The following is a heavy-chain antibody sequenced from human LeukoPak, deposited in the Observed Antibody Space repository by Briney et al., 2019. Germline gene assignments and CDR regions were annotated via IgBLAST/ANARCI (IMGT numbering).Heavy chain of an antibody. J-gene: IGHJ6*03. Sequence: ASVKVSSTASGYTFTSYDINWVRQASGQGLEWMGWMNPNSGSTGYAQKFQGRITMTRNTSISTAYMDLSSLRSEDTAIYYCARGGVALAYSMDVWGEGTTVTVSS. CDR1: GYTFTSYD. CDR3: ARGGVALAYSMDV. D-gene: IGHD2-21*01. CDR2: MNPNSGST. V-gene: IGHV1-8*01.